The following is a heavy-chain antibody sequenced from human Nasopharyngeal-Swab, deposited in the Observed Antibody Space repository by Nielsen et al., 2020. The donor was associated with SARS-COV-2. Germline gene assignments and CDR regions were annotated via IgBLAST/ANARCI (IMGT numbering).Heavy chain of an antibody. V-gene: IGHV3-7*03. J-gene: IGHJ3*02. CDR2: IKQDGSEK. CDR3: ARDFWNDAFDI. D-gene: IGHD3-3*01. CDR1: GFTFSSYW. Sequence: GESLKISCAASGFTFSSYWMSWVRQAPGKGLEWVANIKQDGSEKYYVDSVKGRFTISRDNAKNSLYLQMNSLRAEDTAVYYCARDFWNDAFDIWGQGTMVTVSS.